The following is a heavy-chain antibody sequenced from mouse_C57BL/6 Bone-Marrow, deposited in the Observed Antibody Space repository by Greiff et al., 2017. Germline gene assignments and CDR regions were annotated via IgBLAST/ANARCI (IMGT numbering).Heavy chain of an antibody. CDR3: ARGVYYGSSWYCDV. V-gene: IGHV1-69*01. D-gene: IGHD1-1*01. J-gene: IGHJ1*03. CDR1: GYTFTSYW. Sequence: QVQLQQPGAELVMPGASLKLSCKASGYTFTSYWMHWVKQRPGQGLEWIGDIDPSDSYTNYNQTFKGTFTFAVDKSYSPAFLQLSSLTAEDCAVYEGARGVYYGSSWYCDVWGTGTTVTVAS. CDR2: IDPSDSYT.